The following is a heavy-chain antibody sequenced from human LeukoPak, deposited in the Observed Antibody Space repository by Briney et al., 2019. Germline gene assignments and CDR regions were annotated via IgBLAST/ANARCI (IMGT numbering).Heavy chain of an antibody. J-gene: IGHJ4*02. Sequence: SETLSLTCTVSGGSISSYYWSWLRQPPGKGLEWFGYIYYSGSTNYNPSLKSRVTISVDTSKNQFSLKLSSVTAADTAVYYCAGIIYDRCGYYYDYYFDYWGQGTLVTVSS. D-gene: IGHD3-22*01. V-gene: IGHV4-59*01. CDR3: AGIIYDRCGYYYDYYFDY. CDR1: GGSISSYY. CDR2: IYYSGST.